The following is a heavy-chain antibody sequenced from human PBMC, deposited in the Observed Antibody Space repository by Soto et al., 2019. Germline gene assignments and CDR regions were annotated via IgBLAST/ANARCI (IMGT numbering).Heavy chain of an antibody. CDR2: MNPNSGNT. CDR3: GRAGAWSGGFDP. D-gene: IGHD3-16*01. J-gene: IGHJ5*02. CDR1: GYTFTSYD. Sequence: AAVEVSCKASGYTFTSYDISWVRQATGKGLEWMGWMNPNSGNTGYGQKFQGRVTMTRNTSISTAYMELRSLRYEETAVYYCGRAGAWSGGFDPWGQGTLVTVSS. V-gene: IGHV1-8*01.